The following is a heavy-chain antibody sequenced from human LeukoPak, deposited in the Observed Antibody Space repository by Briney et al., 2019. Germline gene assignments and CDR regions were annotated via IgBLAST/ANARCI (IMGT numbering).Heavy chain of an antibody. CDR1: GFTFSSYT. CDR3: ARGSGSWYNMNY. V-gene: IGHV3-7*01. J-gene: IGHJ4*02. D-gene: IGHD6-13*01. Sequence: GGSLRLSCAASGFTFSSYTMNWVRQAPGKGLEWVANINQDGSEKYYVDSVKGRFTISRDNAKNSLYLQMNSLRAEDTAVYYCARGSGSWYNMNYWGQGTLVTVSS. CDR2: INQDGSEK.